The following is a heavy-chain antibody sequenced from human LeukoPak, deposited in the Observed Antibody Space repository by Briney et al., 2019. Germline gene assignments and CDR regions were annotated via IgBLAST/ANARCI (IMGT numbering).Heavy chain of an antibody. Sequence: GGSLRLSCAASGFTFSSYTMSWVRQAPGKGLEWVSAISGSGGSTYYADSVKGRFTISRDNSKNTLYLQMNSLRAEDTAVYYCAKGDIVVVAAANIDYWGQGTLVTVSS. J-gene: IGHJ4*02. V-gene: IGHV3-23*01. D-gene: IGHD2-15*01. CDR2: ISGSGGST. CDR1: GFTFSSYT. CDR3: AKGDIVVVAAANIDY.